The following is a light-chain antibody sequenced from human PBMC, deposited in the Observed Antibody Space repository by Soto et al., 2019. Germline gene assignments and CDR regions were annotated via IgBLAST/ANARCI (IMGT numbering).Light chain of an antibody. Sequence: QSALTQPASVSGSPGQSITISCTGTSNDVGAYTYVSWYQQYPGKAPKVMIYEVSNRPSGVSNRFSGSKSGNTASLTISGLQADDEADYYCAAYASTSVRVFGTGTQVTVL. V-gene: IGLV2-14*01. CDR3: AAYASTSVRV. CDR1: SNDVGAYTY. J-gene: IGLJ1*01. CDR2: EVS.